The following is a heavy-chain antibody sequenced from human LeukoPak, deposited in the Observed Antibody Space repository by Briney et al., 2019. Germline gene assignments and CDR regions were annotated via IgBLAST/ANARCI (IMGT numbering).Heavy chain of an antibody. D-gene: IGHD2-15*01. CDR1: GFTFSSYS. Sequence: GGSLRLSCAASGFTFSSYSMNWVRQAPGKGLEWVSYISSSSSTIYYADSVKGRFTTSRDNAKNSLYLQMNSLRAEVTAVYYCAREVGEWWQLVSFYYMVVWGKGTTVTVSS. V-gene: IGHV3-48*01. CDR3: AREVGEWWQLVSFYYMVV. J-gene: IGHJ6*03. CDR2: ISSSSSTI.